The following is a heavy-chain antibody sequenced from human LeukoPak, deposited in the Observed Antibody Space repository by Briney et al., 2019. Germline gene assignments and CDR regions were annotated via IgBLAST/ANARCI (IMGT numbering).Heavy chain of an antibody. CDR2: INPNSGGT. CDR1: GHTFIGYY. CDR3: ARFRYSYGFDY. V-gene: IGHV1-2*02. D-gene: IGHD5-18*01. Sequence: ASVKVSCKASGHTFIGYYIHWVRQAPGQGLEWMGWINPNSGGTNYAQKFQGRVTMTRDTSISTVYMELSRLRSDDTALYYCARFRYSYGFDYWGQGTLVTVSS. J-gene: IGHJ4*02.